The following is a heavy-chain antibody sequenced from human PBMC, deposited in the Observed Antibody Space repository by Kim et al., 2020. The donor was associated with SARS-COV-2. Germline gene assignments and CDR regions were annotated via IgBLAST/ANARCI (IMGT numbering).Heavy chain of an antibody. J-gene: IGHJ6*02. D-gene: IGHD6-13*01. CDR1: GGSFSGYY. V-gene: IGHV4-34*01. Sequence: SETLSLTCAVYGGSFSGYYWSWIRQPPGKGLEWIGEINHSGSTNYNPSLKSRVTISVDTSKNQFSLKLSSVTAADTAVYYCARESAAAGREWQWLVRHYYGMDVWGQGTTVTVSS. CDR3: ARESAAAGREWQWLVRHYYGMDV. CDR2: INHSGST.